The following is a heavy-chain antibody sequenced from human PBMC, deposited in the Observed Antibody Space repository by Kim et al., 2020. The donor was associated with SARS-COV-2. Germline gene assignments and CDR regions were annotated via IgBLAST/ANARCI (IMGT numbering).Heavy chain of an antibody. D-gene: IGHD2-21*02. J-gene: IGHJ6*02. V-gene: IGHV3-23*01. CDR3: AKACGGACYSGTYFFAMDV. Sequence: GRFTISRDNSKNTLYLQVNSLRDEDTAVYFCAKACGGACYSGTYFFAMDVWGQGATVTVSS.